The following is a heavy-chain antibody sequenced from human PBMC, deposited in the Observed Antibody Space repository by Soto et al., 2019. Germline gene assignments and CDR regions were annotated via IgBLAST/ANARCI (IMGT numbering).Heavy chain of an antibody. D-gene: IGHD6-19*01. CDR1: GGSISSYY. CDR3: ARHNRRIAVAGPSFDY. CDR2: IYYSGST. J-gene: IGHJ4*02. V-gene: IGHV4-59*08. Sequence: SETLSLTCTVSGGSISSYYWSWIRQPPGKGLEWIGYIYYSGSTNYNPSLKSRVTISVDTSKNQFSLKLSSVTAADTAVYYCARHNRRIAVAGPSFDYWGQGTLVTVSS.